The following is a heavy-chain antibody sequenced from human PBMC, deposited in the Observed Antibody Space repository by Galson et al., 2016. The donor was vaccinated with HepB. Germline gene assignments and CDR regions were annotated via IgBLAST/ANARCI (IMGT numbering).Heavy chain of an antibody. J-gene: IGHJ6*02. CDR2: ISGSGTNT. V-gene: IGHV3-23*01. CDR3: AKSLLGVTLVSYYYGMDV. CDR1: GFTFSNYV. Sequence: SLRLSCAASGFTFSNYVMNWVRQAPGKGLEWVSAISGSGTNTYYEDSVKGRFTISRDNSKDTLFLQMNSLRAEDTAVYSCAKSLLGVTLVSYYYGMDVWGQGTTVTVSS. D-gene: IGHD2-21*02.